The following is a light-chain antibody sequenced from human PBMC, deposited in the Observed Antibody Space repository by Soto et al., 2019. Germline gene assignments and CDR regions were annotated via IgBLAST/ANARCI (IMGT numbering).Light chain of an antibody. CDR1: QSVSSTY. Sequence: EIVLTQSPGTLSLSPGERATLSCRASQSVSSTYVAWYQQKPGQAPRLLIYGASSRATGIPDRFSGSGSGTAFTLTISRLEPEDFAVYYCQQYGGSPLFTFGPGTKVDIK. CDR2: GAS. CDR3: QQYGGSPLFT. J-gene: IGKJ3*01. V-gene: IGKV3-20*01.